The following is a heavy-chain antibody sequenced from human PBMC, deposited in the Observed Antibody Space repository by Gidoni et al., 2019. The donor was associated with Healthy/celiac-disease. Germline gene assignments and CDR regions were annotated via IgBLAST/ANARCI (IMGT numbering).Heavy chain of an antibody. CDR2: ISSSSSYI. CDR1: GFPFSCYT. CDR3: ARDNPVYSGSYYVPQFDY. J-gene: IGHJ4*02. Sequence: ELRLVDSGGGLVKPGGSLSLPCAAFGFPFSCYTRNWVRQAPGKGLEWVSSISSSSSYIYYADSVKGRFTISRDNAKNSLYLQMNSLRAEDTAVYYCARDNPVYSGSYYVPQFDYWGQGTLVTVSS. V-gene: IGHV3-21*01. D-gene: IGHD1-26*01.